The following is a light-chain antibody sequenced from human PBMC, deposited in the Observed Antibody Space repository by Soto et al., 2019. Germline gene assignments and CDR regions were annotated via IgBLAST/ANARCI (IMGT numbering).Light chain of an antibody. V-gene: IGKV1-39*01. J-gene: IGKJ3*01. Sequence: DLQMTQSPSSLSASVGDRVTITCRASQSISSYLNWYQQKPGKAPKLLIYAASSLQSGVPSRFSSSGSGIDFTLTISSLQPEDFATYYCQQRYSTPFTFGPGTKVDIK. CDR1: QSISSY. CDR3: QQRYSTPFT. CDR2: AAS.